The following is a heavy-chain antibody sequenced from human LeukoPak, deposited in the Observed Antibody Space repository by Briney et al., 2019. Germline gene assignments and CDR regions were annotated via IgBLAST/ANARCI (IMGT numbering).Heavy chain of an antibody. J-gene: IGHJ4*02. V-gene: IGHV3-30*18. Sequence: PGGSLRLSCAASGFTFSSYGMHWVRQAPGKGLEWVAVISYDGSNKYDADSVKGRFTISRDNSKNTLYLQMNSLRAEDTAMYYCAKVAAGVSYFDYWGQGTLVTVSS. CDR2: ISYDGSNK. CDR1: GFTFSSYG. D-gene: IGHD6-13*01. CDR3: AKVAAGVSYFDY.